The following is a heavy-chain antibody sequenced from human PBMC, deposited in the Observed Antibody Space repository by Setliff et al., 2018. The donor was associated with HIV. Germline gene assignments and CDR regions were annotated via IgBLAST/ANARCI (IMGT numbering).Heavy chain of an antibody. CDR2: IIPIFGTA. D-gene: IGHD2-2*01. CDR3: ARSIVPAAIYAYYYYGMDV. Sequence: SVKVSCKASGYTFTGYYMHWVRQAPGQGLEWMGGIIPIFGTANYAQKFQGRVTITTDETTSTAYMELSSLRSEDTAVYYCARSIVPAAIYAYYYYGMDVWGQGTTVTVSS. CDR1: GYTFTGYY. J-gene: IGHJ6*02. V-gene: IGHV1-69*05.